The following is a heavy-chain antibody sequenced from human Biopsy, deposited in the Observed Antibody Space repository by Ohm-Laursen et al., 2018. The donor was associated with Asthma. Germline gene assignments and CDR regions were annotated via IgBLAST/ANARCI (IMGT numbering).Heavy chain of an antibody. D-gene: IGHD3-22*01. CDR3: ASGQYYSDSRDLLDY. CDR2: IYYSVST. CDR1: GFTVSRDH. Sequence: LSCAASGFTVSRDHMFWIRQHPGKGLERIGYIYYSVSTYYNPSLKSRVTISVDTSKNQFSLKLNSVTAADTAVYYCASGQYYSDSRDLLDYWGQGTLVTVSS. J-gene: IGHJ4*02. V-gene: IGHV4-31*02.